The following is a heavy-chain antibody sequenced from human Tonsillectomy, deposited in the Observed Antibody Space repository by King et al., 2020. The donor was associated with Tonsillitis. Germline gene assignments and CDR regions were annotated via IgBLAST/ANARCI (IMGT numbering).Heavy chain of an antibody. J-gene: IGHJ4*02. CDR1: GFTFSSYN. CDR3: ARDLVYRRPPGIDY. CDR2: ISSSSSYM. V-gene: IGHV3-21*01. Sequence: VQLVESGGGLVKPGGSLRLSCAASGFTFSSYNMNWVRQAPGKGLEWVSYISSSSSYMYYEASVKGRFTISRDNAKNSLYLQMNSLRAEDTAGYYCARDLVYRRPPGIDYWGQGTLVTVSS. D-gene: IGHD2-8*01.